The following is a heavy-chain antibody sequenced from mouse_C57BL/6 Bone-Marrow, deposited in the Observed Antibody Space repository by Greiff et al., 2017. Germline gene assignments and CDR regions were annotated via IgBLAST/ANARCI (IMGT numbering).Heavy chain of an antibody. CDR2: IYPGSGST. J-gene: IGHJ3*01. V-gene: IGHV1-55*01. D-gene: IGHD1-1*01. CDR1: GYTFTSYW. CDR3: ASWGYYYGSSYPY. Sequence: VKLQQPGAELVKPGASVKMSCKASGYTFTSYWITWVKQRPGQGLEWIGDIYPGSGSTNYNEKFKSKATLTVDTSSSTAYMQLSSLTSEDSAVYYCASWGYYYGSSYPYWGQGTLVTVSA.